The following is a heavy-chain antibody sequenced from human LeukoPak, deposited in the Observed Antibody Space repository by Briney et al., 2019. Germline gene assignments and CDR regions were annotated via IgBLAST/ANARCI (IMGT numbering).Heavy chain of an antibody. V-gene: IGHV4-39*07. Sequence: PSETLSLTCTVSGGSISSSSYYWGWIRQPPGKGLEWIGSIYYSGSTYYNPSLKSRVAISVDTSKNQFSLKLSSVTAADTAVYYCAREPGNYESSFFDYWGQGTLVTVSS. D-gene: IGHD1-7*01. CDR1: GGSISSSSYY. CDR2: IYYSGST. CDR3: AREPGNYESSFFDY. J-gene: IGHJ4*02.